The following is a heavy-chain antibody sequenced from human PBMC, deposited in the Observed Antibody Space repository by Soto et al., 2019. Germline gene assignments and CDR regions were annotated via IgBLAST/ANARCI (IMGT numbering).Heavy chain of an antibody. CDR2: ISAYNGNT. CDR1: GYTFTSYG. J-gene: IGHJ4*02. V-gene: IGHV1-18*01. D-gene: IGHD6-19*01. Sequence: ASVKVSCKASGYTFTSYGISWVRQAPGQGLEWMGWISAYNGNTNYAQKLQGRVTMTTDTSTSTAYMELSSLRSEDTAVYYCARGELAGPYGYYFDYWGQGTLVTVSS. CDR3: ARGELAGPYGYYFDY.